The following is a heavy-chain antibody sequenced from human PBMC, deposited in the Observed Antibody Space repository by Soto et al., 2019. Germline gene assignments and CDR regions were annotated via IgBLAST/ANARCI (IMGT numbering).Heavy chain of an antibody. CDR1: GGSISSYY. V-gene: IGHV4-59*01. CDR2: IYYSGST. D-gene: IGHD3-16*02. J-gene: IGHJ4*02. CDR3: ARFARYSYYFDY. Sequence: SETLSLTCTVSGGSISSYYWSWIRQPPGKGLEWIGYIYYSGSTNYNPSLKSRVTISVDTSKNQFSLKLSSVTAADTVVYYCARFARYSYYFDYWGQGTLVTVSS.